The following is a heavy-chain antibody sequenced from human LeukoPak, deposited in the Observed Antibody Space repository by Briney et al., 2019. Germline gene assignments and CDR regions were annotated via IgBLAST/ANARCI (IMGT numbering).Heavy chain of an antibody. CDR2: IYPGDSDT. CDR3: ARNPVAGRLSWFDP. Sequence: RGESLKISCKGSGDTFTSYWIGWVRQMPGKGPEWMGIIYPGDSDTRYSPSSQGQVTISVDKSINTAYLQWSSLKASDTAMYYCARNPVAGRLSWFDPWGQGTLVTVSS. D-gene: IGHD6-19*01. V-gene: IGHV5-51*01. J-gene: IGHJ5*02. CDR1: GDTFTSYW.